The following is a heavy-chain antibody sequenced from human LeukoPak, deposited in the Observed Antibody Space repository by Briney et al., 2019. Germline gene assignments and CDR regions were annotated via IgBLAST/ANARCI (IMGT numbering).Heavy chain of an antibody. Sequence: GRSLRLSCAASGFTFRTYAMHWVRQAPGKGLEWVSLISYDGSTRFYADSVKGRFTLSRDNSKNTLYLQMISLRPEDTGLYYCARSECSGGNCYSLFDHWGQGTLVTVSS. V-gene: IGHV3-30-3*01. CDR3: ARSECSGGNCYSLFDH. CDR2: ISYDGSTR. CDR1: GFTFRTYA. D-gene: IGHD2-15*01. J-gene: IGHJ4*02.